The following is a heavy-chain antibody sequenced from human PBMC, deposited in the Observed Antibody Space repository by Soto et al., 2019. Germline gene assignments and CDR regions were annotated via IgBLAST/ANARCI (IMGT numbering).Heavy chain of an antibody. CDR3: ARDISGYDSDWFDP. Sequence: SETLSLTCTVSGGSISSYYWSWIRQPAGKGLEWIGRIYTSGSTNYNPSLKSRVTMSVDTSKNQFSLKLSSVTAADTAVYYCARDISGYDSDWFDPWGQGTLVTDSS. CDR1: GGSISSYY. D-gene: IGHD5-12*01. CDR2: IYTSGST. V-gene: IGHV4-4*07. J-gene: IGHJ5*02.